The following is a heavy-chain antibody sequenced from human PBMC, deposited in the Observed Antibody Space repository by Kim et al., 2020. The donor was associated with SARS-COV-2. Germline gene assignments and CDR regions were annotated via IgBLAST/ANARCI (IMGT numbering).Heavy chain of an antibody. J-gene: IGHJ4*02. V-gene: IGHV4-39*01. CDR3: ASRVRGGSGSYYDDY. D-gene: IGHD3-10*01. Sequence: PSLKSRVTISVDTSKNQFSLKLSSVTAADTAVYYCASRVRGGSGSYYDDYWGQGTLVTVSS.